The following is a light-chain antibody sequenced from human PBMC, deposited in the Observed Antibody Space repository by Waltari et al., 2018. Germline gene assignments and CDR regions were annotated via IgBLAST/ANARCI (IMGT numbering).Light chain of an antibody. CDR3: MQATHWPYT. CDR1: QSLVFSDGNIF. Sequence: DAVMTQSPLSLPVTLGQPASISCRSSQSLVFSDGNIFLNWFQQRPGQSRRRLIYKVSNRDSGVPDRFSGSGSGTEFTLKISRVEAEDVGGVYYCMQATHWPYTFGQGTKLEIK. J-gene: IGKJ2*01. CDR2: KVS. V-gene: IGKV2-30*01.